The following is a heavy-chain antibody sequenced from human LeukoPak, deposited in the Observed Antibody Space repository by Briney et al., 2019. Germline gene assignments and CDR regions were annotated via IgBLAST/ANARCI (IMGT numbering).Heavy chain of an antibody. J-gene: IGHJ4*02. Sequence: ASVKVSCKASGYTFTSYGISWVRQAPGQRLEGMGWISAYNGNTNYAQKLQGRVTMTTDTSTSTAYMELRSLRSDDTAVYYCARDNAGLSFDYWGQGTLVTVSS. D-gene: IGHD6-13*01. CDR3: ARDNAGLSFDY. CDR1: GYTFTSYG. CDR2: ISAYNGNT. V-gene: IGHV1-18*01.